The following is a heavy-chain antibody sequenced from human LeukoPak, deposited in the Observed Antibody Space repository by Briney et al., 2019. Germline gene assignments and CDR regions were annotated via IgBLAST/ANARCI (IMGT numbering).Heavy chain of an antibody. V-gene: IGHV4-59*12. CDR2: IYYSGST. D-gene: IGHD1-7*01. CDR1: GGSISSYY. CDR3: ARGNYDRKGDYYYMDV. J-gene: IGHJ6*03. Sequence: PSETLSLTCTVSGGSISSYYWSWIRQPPGKGLEWIGYIYYSGSTNYNPSLKSRVTISVDTSKNQFSLKLSSVTAADTAVYYCARGNYDRKGDYYYMDVWGKGTTVTVSS.